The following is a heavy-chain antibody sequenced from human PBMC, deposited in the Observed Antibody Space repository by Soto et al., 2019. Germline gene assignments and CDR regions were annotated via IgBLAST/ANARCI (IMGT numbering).Heavy chain of an antibody. Sequence: PGESLKISCKGSGYTFTNYWIGWVRQMPGKGLEWMGIIYPGDSDTRYSPSFQGQVTISADKSINTAYLQWSSLKASDTAMYYCARRRDSSSWYSWGVDPWGQGTLVTVSS. CDR2: IYPGDSDT. CDR1: GYTFTNYW. V-gene: IGHV5-51*01. D-gene: IGHD6-13*01. J-gene: IGHJ5*02. CDR3: ARRRDSSSWYSWGVDP.